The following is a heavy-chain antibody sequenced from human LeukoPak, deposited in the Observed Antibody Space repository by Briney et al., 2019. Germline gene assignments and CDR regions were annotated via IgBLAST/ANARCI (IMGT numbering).Heavy chain of an antibody. CDR1: GFTFSSYA. V-gene: IGHV3-30*04. CDR2: ISYDGSNK. D-gene: IGHD3-22*01. Sequence: GGSLRLSCAASGFTFSSYAMHWVRQAPGKGLEWVAVISYDGSNKYYADSVKGRFTISRDNSKNTLYLQMNSLRAEDTAVYYCARVAETYYYDSSGFDYWGQGTLVTVSS. CDR3: ARVAETYYYDSSGFDY. J-gene: IGHJ4*02.